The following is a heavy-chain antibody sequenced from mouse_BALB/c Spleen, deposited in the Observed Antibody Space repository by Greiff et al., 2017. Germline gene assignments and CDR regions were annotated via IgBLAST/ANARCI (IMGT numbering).Heavy chain of an antibody. CDR3: ARDYGSSYWYFDV. Sequence: DVMLVESGGGLVKPGGSLKLSCAASGFTFSSYAMSWVRQTPEKRLEWVASISSGGSTYYPDSVKGRFTISRDNARNILYLQMSSLRSEDTAMYYCARDYGSSYWYFDVWGAGTTVTVSS. CDR1: GFTFSSYA. J-gene: IGHJ1*01. D-gene: IGHD1-1*01. V-gene: IGHV5-6-5*01. CDR2: ISSGGST.